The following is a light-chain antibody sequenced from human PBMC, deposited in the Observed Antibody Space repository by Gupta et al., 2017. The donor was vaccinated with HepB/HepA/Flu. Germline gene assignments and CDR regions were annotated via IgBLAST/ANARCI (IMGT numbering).Light chain of an antibody. Sequence: QAGLIQPPSVSKGLKQTATLTCTGNNNNVGSEGAVWLHQHEGHPPKLLSYKNNDRPSGISERFSASRSGNTASLTITGLQAEDEADYFCSAWDNSLSAHVFGTGTKVNIL. CDR1: NNNVGSEG. J-gene: IGLJ1*01. CDR3: SAWDNSLSAHV. V-gene: IGLV10-54*04. CDR2: KNN.